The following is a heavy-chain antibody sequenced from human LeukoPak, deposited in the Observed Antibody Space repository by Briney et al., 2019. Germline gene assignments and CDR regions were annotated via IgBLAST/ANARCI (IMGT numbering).Heavy chain of an antibody. CDR1: GFTFSSYS. D-gene: IGHD6-13*01. J-gene: IGHJ4*02. CDR2: ISYDGKKT. CDR3: AVTGYSSSWYGDY. V-gene: IGHV3-30*04. Sequence: GGSLRLSCTASGFTFSSYSIHWVRQAPGKGLEWVALISYDGKKTDYADSVKGRFTFSRDNSKNTVSLQMSGLRAEDTAMYYCAVTGYSSSWYGDYWGQGTLVTVSS.